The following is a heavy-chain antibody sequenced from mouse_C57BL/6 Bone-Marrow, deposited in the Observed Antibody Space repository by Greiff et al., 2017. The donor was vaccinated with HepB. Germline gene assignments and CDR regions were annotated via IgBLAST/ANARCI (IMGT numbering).Heavy chain of an antibody. D-gene: IGHD2-3*01. CDR2: IYPRDGST. CDR1: GYTFTSYD. CDR3: ARSMRWLLLYYFDY. V-gene: IGHV1-85*01. J-gene: IGHJ2*01. Sequence: VQRVESGPELVKPGASVKLSCKASGYTFTSYDINWVKQRPGQGLEWIGWIYPRDGSTKYNEKFKGKATLTVDTSSSTAYMELHSLTSEDSAVYFCARSMRWLLLYYFDYWGQGTTLTVSS.